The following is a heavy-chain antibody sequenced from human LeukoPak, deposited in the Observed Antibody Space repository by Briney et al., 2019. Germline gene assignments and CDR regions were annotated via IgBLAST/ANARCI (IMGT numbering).Heavy chain of an antibody. Sequence: GGSLRLSCTASGFTFGDYAMSWVRQAPGKGLEWVGFIRSKAYGGTTEYAASVKGRFTISRDDSKSIAYLQMNSLKTEDIAVYYCTSAGYSSSWGDYWGQGTLVTVSS. D-gene: IGHD6-13*01. V-gene: IGHV3-49*04. J-gene: IGHJ4*02. CDR2: IRSKAYGGTT. CDR1: GFTFGDYA. CDR3: TSAGYSSSWGDY.